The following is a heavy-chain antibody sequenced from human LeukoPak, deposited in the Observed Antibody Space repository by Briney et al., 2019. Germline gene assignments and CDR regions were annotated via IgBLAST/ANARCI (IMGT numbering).Heavy chain of an antibody. D-gene: IGHD3-10*01. CDR3: ARGSWFGESTTDY. CDR2: IYTSGST. V-gene: IGHV4-61*02. CDR1: GGSISSGSYY. J-gene: IGHJ4*02. Sequence: SETLSLTCTVSGGSISSGSYYWSWIRQPAGKGLEWIGRIYTSGSTNYNPSLKSRVTISVDTSKNQFSLKLSSVTAADTAVYYCARGSWFGESTTDYWGQGTLVTVSS.